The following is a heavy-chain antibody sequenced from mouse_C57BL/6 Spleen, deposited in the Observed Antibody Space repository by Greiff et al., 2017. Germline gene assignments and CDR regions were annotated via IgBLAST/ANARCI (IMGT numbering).Heavy chain of an antibody. Sequence: VQLQQSGPELVKPGASVKIPCKASGYTFTDYNMDWVKQSHGKSLEWIGDINPNNGGTIYNQKFKGKATLTVDKSSSTAYMELRSLTSEDTAVYYCARDDDGHWYFDVWGTGTTVTVSS. J-gene: IGHJ1*03. CDR2: INPNNGGT. D-gene: IGHD2-3*01. CDR3: ARDDDGHWYFDV. CDR1: GYTFTDYN. V-gene: IGHV1-18*01.